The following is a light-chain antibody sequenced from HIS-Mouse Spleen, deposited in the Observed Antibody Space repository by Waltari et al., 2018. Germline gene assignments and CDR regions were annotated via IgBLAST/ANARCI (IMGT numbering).Light chain of an antibody. CDR2: EGS. V-gene: IGLV2-23*01. CDR1: SSDFGSYNL. CDR3: CSYAGSSTWV. J-gene: IGLJ3*02. Sequence: QSALTQPASVSGSPGQSITISCTGTSSDFGSYNLVSWYQQHPGKAPKRMIYEGSKRPSGVSNRFSGSKSGNTASLTISGLQAEDEADYYCCSYAGSSTWVFGGGTKLTVL.